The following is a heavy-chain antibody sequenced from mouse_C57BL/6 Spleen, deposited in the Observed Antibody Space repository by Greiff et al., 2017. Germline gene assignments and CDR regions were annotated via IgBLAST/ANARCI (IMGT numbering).Heavy chain of an antibody. V-gene: IGHV3-6*01. CDR3: AREDYGSSYDYFDY. D-gene: IGHD1-1*01. Sequence: ESGPGLVKPSQSLSLTCSVTGYSITSGYYWNWIRQFPGNKLEWMGYISYDGSNNYNPSLKNRISITRDTSKNQFFLKLNSVTTEDTATYYCAREDYGSSYDYFDYWGQGTTLTVSS. CDR1: GYSITSGYY. J-gene: IGHJ2*01. CDR2: ISYDGSN.